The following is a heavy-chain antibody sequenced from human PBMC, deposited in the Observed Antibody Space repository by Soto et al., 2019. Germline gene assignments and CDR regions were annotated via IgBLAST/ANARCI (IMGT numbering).Heavy chain of an antibody. J-gene: IGHJ4*02. CDR1: GYSVSSGDFY. CDR3: ATGQVAGPQADAAYLEY. Sequence: PSETLSLTCSVSGYSVSSGDFYWSWIRQHPGKGLEWLGFIDPTGGDHYNPSLKSRLNILIDTSNNQFSLRLNSVTAADTAVYYCATGQVAGPQADAAYLEYWGLGLLVTVYS. D-gene: IGHD6-19*01. V-gene: IGHV4-31*03. CDR2: IDPTGGD.